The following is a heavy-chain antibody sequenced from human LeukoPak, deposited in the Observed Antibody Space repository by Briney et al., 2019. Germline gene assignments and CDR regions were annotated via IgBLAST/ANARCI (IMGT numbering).Heavy chain of an antibody. CDR1: GYTVTRYY. J-gene: IGHJ4*02. CDR2: MNPNSGGT. CDR3: ARVISTRGSGYYFARGVYGVLLVY. D-gene: IGHD3-22*01. Sequence: ASVKLSCKASGYTVTRYYIHWVRESPGQGLGWRGGMNPNSGGTEYAKKFQGRVTMTRDTSISTAYLGLSRLRSDETAVQYCARVISTRGSGYYFARGVYGVLLVYWGQGTLVTVSS. V-gene: IGHV1-2*02.